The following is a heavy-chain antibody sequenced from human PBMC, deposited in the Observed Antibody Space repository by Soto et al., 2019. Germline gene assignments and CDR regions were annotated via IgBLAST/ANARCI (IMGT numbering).Heavy chain of an antibody. CDR3: ARLPLRITVFGKVLGYSDS. Sequence: QVQLVQSGAEVHTPGSSVTVSCTPAGGSFNDYAFSWVRQAPGQGLEWLGGIIPLFGTSDYSQSFRDRATITAVKSTSTVFLELRSLTSQDTAVYYCARLPLRITVFGKVLGYSDSWGQGSLITVSP. V-gene: IGHV1-69*06. CDR2: IIPLFGTS. CDR1: GGSFNDYA. D-gene: IGHD3-3*01. J-gene: IGHJ4*02.